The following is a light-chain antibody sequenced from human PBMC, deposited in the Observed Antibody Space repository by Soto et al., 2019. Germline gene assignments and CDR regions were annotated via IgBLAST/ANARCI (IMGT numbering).Light chain of an antibody. Sequence: QSVLTQPASVSGSPGQSITISCTGTSSDVGGYNYVSWYQQHPGKAPKLMIYDVTDRPSGISNRFSGSKSGYTASLPISGLQAEDEADYYCSSHTTSSTLVFGGGTKLTVL. CDR2: DVT. V-gene: IGLV2-14*01. CDR3: SSHTTSSTLV. J-gene: IGLJ2*01. CDR1: SSDVGGYNY.